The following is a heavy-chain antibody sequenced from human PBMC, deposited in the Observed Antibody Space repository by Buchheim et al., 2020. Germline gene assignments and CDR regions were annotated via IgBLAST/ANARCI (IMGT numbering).Heavy chain of an antibody. D-gene: IGHD2-21*01. CDR1: GGSISSGGYS. V-gene: IGHV4-30-2*01. Sequence: QVQLQESGPGLVKPSQTLSLTCAVSGGSISSGGYSWSWIRQPPGKGLEWIGYIYHSGSTYYNPSLKSRVTISVDRSKNQFSLKLSSVTAADTAVYYCAREAISRGIPIGGMDVWGQGTT. CDR2: IYHSGST. J-gene: IGHJ6*02. CDR3: AREAISRGIPIGGMDV.